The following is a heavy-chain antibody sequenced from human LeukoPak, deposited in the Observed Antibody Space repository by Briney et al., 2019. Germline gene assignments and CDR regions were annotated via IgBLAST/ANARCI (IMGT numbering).Heavy chain of an antibody. V-gene: IGHV3-74*01. J-gene: IGHJ4*02. CDR1: GFTFSNYW. Sequence: GGFLRLSCAASGFTFSNYWMHWVRRVPGKGLVWVSRINDDGSATFYADSVKGRFTISRDNAKNTLFLQMSSLRAEDTAVYFCAREILAPGKTHDYWGQGTLVTVSS. CDR2: INDDGSAT. CDR3: AREILAPGKTHDY.